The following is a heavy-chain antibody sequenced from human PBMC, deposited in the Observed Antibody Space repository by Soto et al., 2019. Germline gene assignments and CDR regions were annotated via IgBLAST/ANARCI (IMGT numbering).Heavy chain of an antibody. V-gene: IGHV4-59*01. CDR3: ARRDSGYRNWFDP. CDR1: GGSISSYY. J-gene: IGHJ5*02. D-gene: IGHD5-12*01. Sequence: PSETLSLTCTVSGGSISSYYWSWIRQPPGKGLEWIGYIYYSGSTNYNPSVKGRFTISRDNSKNTLYLQMNSLRAEDTAVYYCARRDSGYRNWFDPWGQGTLVTVSS. CDR2: IYYSGST.